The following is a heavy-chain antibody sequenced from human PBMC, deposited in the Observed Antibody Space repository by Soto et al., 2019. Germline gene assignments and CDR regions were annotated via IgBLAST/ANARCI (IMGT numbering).Heavy chain of an antibody. D-gene: IGHD2-8*02. V-gene: IGHV1-3*05. CDR3: AGDVRGDGGIYYNWFDP. CDR2: INTGNGNT. CDR1: GYTFSTYA. J-gene: IGHJ5*02. Sequence: QVQLVQSGAEEKKPGASVKVSCKASGYTFSTYAIHWVRQAPGQRLEWMGWINTGNGNTKYSQKFQGRVTITRDPTASTVYMERCSLRSENTAPYYCAGDVRGDGGIYYNWFDPWGQETLVTVSS.